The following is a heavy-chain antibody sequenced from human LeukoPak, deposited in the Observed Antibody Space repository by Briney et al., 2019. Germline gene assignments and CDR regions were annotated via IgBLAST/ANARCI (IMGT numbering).Heavy chain of an antibody. J-gene: IGHJ6*04. CDR1: GGTFNSYA. V-gene: IGHV1-69*06. CDR2: IIPIFGTA. Sequence: SVKVSCKASGGTFNSYAISWVRQAPGQGLEWMGGIIPIFGTANYAQKFQGRVTITADKSTSTAYMELSSLRSEDTAVYYCARDPKLGNYYYYYGMDVWGKGTTVTVSS. D-gene: IGHD7-27*01. CDR3: ARDPKLGNYYYYYGMDV.